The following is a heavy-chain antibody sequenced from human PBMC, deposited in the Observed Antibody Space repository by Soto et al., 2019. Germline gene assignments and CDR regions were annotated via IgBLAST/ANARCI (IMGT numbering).Heavy chain of an antibody. Sequence: GGSLRLSCAASGFIVSSHYMSWVRQAPGKGLEWVSAIYSGGSTYYTDSVEGRFIISRDVSKNILYLQMNSLRADDTAVYYCARDHTSPGITGDSWGQGTLVTVSS. J-gene: IGHJ4*02. CDR3: ARDHTSPGITGDS. CDR2: IYSGGST. D-gene: IGHD3-3*01. CDR1: GFIVSSHY. V-gene: IGHV3-53*01.